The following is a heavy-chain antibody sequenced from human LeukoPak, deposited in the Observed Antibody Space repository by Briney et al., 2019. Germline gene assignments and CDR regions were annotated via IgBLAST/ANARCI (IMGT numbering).Heavy chain of an antibody. V-gene: IGHV1-2*02. CDR1: GYAFTGYY. Sequence: GASVKVSCKASGYAFTGYYMHWVRQAPGQGFEWMGWINPSSGGTNYVQKFQGRVTMTRDTSITTAYMELTRLRSDDTAVYYCARDLDAVAGSNWGQGTLITVSS. D-gene: IGHD6-19*01. CDR2: INPSSGGT. J-gene: IGHJ4*02. CDR3: ARDLDAVAGSN.